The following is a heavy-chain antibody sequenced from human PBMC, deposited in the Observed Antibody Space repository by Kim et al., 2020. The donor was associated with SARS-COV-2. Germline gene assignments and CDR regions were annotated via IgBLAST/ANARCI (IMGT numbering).Heavy chain of an antibody. V-gene: IGHV4-61*01. Sequence: SETLSLTCTVSGGSVSSGSYYWSWIRQPPGKGLEWIGYIYYSGSTNYNPSLKSRVTISVDTSKNQFSLKLSSVTAADTAVYYCARDGPVRVVVPAFLGGGTQIDPWGQGTLVTVSS. CDR2: IYYSGST. CDR3: ARDGPVRVVVPAFLGGGTQIDP. D-gene: IGHD2-2*01. J-gene: IGHJ5*02. CDR1: GGSVSSGSYY.